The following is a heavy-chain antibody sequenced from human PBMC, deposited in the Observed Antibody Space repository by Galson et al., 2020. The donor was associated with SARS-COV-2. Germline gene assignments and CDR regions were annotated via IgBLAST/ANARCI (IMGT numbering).Heavy chain of an antibody. CDR2: IYSGGST. CDR3: ARDRRYYDILTGYYGGFDY. CDR1: GFTVSSTY. D-gene: IGHD3-9*01. Sequence: GESLKISCAASGFTVSSTYMSWVRQAPGKGLEWVSVIYSGGSTYYADSVKGRFTIARDNSKNTLYLQMNSLRAEDTAVYYCARDRRYYDILTGYYGGFDYWGQGTLVTVSS. J-gene: IGHJ4*02. V-gene: IGHV3-66*01.